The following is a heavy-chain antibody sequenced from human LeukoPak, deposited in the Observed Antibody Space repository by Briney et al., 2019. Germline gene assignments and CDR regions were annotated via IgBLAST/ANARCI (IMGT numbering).Heavy chain of an antibody. D-gene: IGHD5-12*01. Sequence: GASVKVSCKTSGYTFTGHFIHWVRQAPGQGLEWMLWSNPNSGDTNYAQKFQGRVTMTRDTSISTAYMELSRVTSDDTAVYYCAREYSRYSGTYYDYWGQGTLVTVSS. V-gene: IGHV1-2*02. J-gene: IGHJ4*02. CDR2: SNPNSGDT. CDR3: AREYSRYSGTYYDY. CDR1: GYTFTGHF.